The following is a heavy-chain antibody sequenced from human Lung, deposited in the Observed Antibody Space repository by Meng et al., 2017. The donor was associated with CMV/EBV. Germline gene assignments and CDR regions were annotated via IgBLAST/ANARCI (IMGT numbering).Heavy chain of an antibody. J-gene: IGHJ4*02. D-gene: IGHD2-15*01. CDR3: ARVYCSGGSCYSPVDY. V-gene: IGHV1-18*01. CDR2: INSYSGHT. CDR1: GYTFSDYG. Sequence: ASVXVSXXASGYTFSDYGIGWVRQAPGQGLEWMGWINSYSGHTNYAQKLQGRVTMTTDTSTSSAYMELRSLRSDDTAVYYCARVYCSGGSCYSPVDYWGQGTLVTVSS.